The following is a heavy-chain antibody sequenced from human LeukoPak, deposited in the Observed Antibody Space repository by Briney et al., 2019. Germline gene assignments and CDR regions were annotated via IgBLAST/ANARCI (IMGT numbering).Heavy chain of an antibody. CDR3: ARGRWLPQPEAFDI. CDR1: GGSFSGYY. Sequence: SETLSLTCAVYGGSFSGYYWRWIRQPPGKGLEWIGEINHSGSTNYNPSLKSRVTISVDTSKNQFSLKLSSVTAADTAVYYCARGRWLPQPEAFDIWGQGTMVTVSS. D-gene: IGHD3-22*01. J-gene: IGHJ3*02. V-gene: IGHV4-34*01. CDR2: INHSGST.